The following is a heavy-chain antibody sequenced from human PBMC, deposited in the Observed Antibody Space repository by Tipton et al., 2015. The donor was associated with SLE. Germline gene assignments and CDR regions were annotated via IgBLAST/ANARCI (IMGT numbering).Heavy chain of an antibody. V-gene: IGHV4-4*07. CDR2: IYTSGAT. CDR1: GVSISSSY. J-gene: IGHJ4*02. CDR3: ARDRSSVSD. Sequence: TLSLTCNVSGVSISSSYWSWIRQPAGKGLEWIGRIYTSGATDDNPSLKSRVTISADTSKNQFSLKLTSVTAADTAVYFCARDRSSVSDWGQGTQVIVSP. D-gene: IGHD5/OR15-5a*01.